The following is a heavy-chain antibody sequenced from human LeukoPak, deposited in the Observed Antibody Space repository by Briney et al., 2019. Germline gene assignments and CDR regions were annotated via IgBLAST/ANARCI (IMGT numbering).Heavy chain of an antibody. CDR1: GYTFTSYD. J-gene: IGHJ6*03. D-gene: IGHD3-16*01. CDR2: MNPNSGNT. CDR3: ARGGGLGGDYYMDV. V-gene: IGHV1-8*03. Sequence: ASVKVSCKASGYTFTSYDINWVRQATGQGLEWMGWMNPNSGNTGYAQKFQGRVTITRNTSISTAYMELSSLRFEDTAVYYCARGGGLGGDYYMDVWGKGTTVTVSS.